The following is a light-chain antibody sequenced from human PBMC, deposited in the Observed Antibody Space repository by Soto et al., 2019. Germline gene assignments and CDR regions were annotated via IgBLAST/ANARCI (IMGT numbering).Light chain of an antibody. CDR1: QNIRSNY. CDR3: QQYHSPPLT. J-gene: IGKJ1*01. V-gene: IGKV3-20*01. Sequence: DIVLRQSPGTLSLSPGRRATLSCRASQNIRSNYIAWFQQKPGQPPRLLIYGAINRATGIPARFSGSGSGTEFSLTISSLEPEDFVVYYCQQYHSPPLTFGPGTKVEIK. CDR2: GAI.